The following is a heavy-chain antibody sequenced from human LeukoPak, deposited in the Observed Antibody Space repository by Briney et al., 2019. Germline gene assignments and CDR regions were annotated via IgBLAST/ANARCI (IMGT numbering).Heavy chain of an antibody. CDR3: ARIGWSSGFDY. D-gene: IGHD6-19*01. J-gene: IGHJ4*02. Sequence: TSETLSLTCAVYGGSFSGYYWSWIRQPPGKGLEWIGEINHSGSTNYNPSLKSRVTISVDTSKNQFSLKLSSVTAADTAVYYCARIGWSSGFDYWGQGTLVTVSS. CDR1: GGSFSGYY. V-gene: IGHV4-34*01. CDR2: INHSGST.